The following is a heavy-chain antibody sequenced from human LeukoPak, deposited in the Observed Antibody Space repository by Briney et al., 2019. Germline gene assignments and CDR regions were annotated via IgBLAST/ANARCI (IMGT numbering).Heavy chain of an antibody. Sequence: ASVTVSCTASGYTFTRYAISWVRQAPGQGLEWMGWISTYNGDTNYAQNLQGRVTMTRDTSTSTAYMELRSLRSDDTAVYYCARDPSNTSGRYIYFDSWSQGTLVTVSS. CDR3: ARDPSNTSGRYIYFDS. J-gene: IGHJ4*02. CDR2: ISTYNGDT. V-gene: IGHV1-18*04. CDR1: GYTFTRYA. D-gene: IGHD6-19*01.